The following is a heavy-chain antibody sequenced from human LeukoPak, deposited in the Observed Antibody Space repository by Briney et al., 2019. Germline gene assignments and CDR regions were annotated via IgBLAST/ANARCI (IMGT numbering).Heavy chain of an antibody. CDR1: GGTFSSYA. CDR2: IIPIFGTA. D-gene: IGHD2-8*01. CDR3: ARRWSYYFDY. J-gene: IGHJ4*02. Sequence: SVKVSCKASGGTFSSYAISWVRQAPGQGLEWMGGIIPIFGTANYAQKFQGRVTITADESTSTAYMELSSLRSEDTTMYYCARRWSYYFDYWGQGTLVTVSS. V-gene: IGHV1-69*13.